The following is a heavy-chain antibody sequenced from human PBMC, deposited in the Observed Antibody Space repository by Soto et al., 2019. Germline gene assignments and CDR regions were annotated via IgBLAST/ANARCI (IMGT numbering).Heavy chain of an antibody. Sequence: PSETLSLTCTFSCGSIISSDHYWAWIRQPPGKGLEWLATIYYSGSIYYSPSLKSRATISVDTSKNQISLNLTSVTAADTALYYCARHRINRGSWYWVDPWGQGTLVTVSS. CDR1: CGSIISSDHY. V-gene: IGHV4-39*01. CDR3: ARHRINRGSWYWVDP. J-gene: IGHJ5*02. CDR2: IYYSGSI. D-gene: IGHD6-13*01.